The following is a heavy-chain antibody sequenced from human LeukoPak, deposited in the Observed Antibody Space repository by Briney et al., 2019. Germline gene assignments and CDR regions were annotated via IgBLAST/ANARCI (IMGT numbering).Heavy chain of an antibody. J-gene: IGHJ3*02. CDR2: INIKSYSVST. Sequence: SXRLSCTASGFTFCDYAMSWVGQAPGKGVEGGGVINIKSYSVSTEYPASLKGKFTISRDDSNTLAYLKMNSLKTEDTGVYYCTRAREFGESHDAFDIWGQGTXVXVSS. CDR1: GFTFCDYA. V-gene: IGHV3-49*04. CDR3: TRAREFGESHDAFDI. D-gene: IGHD3-10*01.